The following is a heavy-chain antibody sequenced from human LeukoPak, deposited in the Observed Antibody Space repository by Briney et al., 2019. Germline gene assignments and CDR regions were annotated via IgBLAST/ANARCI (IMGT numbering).Heavy chain of an antibody. CDR3: AKDGAVAGIRLAFDI. V-gene: IGHV3-9*01. CDR1: GFTFDDYA. J-gene: IGHJ3*02. CDR2: ISWNSGSI. Sequence: PGGSLRLSCAASGFTFDDYAMHWVRQAPGKGLEWDSGISWNSGSIGYADSVKGRFTISRDNAKNSLYLQMNSLRAEDTALYYCAKDGAVAGIRLAFDIWGQGTMVTVSS. D-gene: IGHD6-19*01.